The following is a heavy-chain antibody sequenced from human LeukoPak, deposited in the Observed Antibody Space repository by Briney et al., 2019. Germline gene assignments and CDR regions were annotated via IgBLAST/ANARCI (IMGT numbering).Heavy chain of an antibody. J-gene: IGHJ6*02. CDR3: ARGVTGTLSGLYGMGV. D-gene: IGHD1-7*01. CDR1: GFTFSSYS. CDR2: ISSNGGST. V-gene: IGHV3-64D*06. Sequence: GGSLRLSCSASGFTFSSYSMYWVRQAPGKGLDYVSAISSNGGSTYYAASVKGRFTISRDNSKNTLYLQMSSLRAEDTAVYYCARGVTGTLSGLYGMGVWGQGTTVTVSS.